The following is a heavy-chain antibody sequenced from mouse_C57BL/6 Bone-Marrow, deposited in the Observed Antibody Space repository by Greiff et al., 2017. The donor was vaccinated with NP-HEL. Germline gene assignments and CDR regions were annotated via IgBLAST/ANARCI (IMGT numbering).Heavy chain of an antibody. D-gene: IGHD1-1*01. CDR3: ARPGSSLYYAMDY. J-gene: IGHJ4*01. V-gene: IGHV1-53*01. CDR2: INPSNGGT. Sequence: QVQLKQPGTELVKPGASVKLSCKASGYTFTSYWMHWVKQRPGQGLEWIGNINPSNGGTNYNEKFKSKATLTVDKSSSTAYMQLSSLTSEDSAVYYCARPGSSLYYAMDYWGQGTSVTVSS. CDR1: GYTFTSYW.